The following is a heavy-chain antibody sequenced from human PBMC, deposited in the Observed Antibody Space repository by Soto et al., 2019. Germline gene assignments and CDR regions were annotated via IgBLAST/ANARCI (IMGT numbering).Heavy chain of an antibody. CDR2: IYSGGST. J-gene: IGHJ3*02. D-gene: IGHD3-16*01. V-gene: IGHV3-53*04. Sequence: GGSPRLSCAASGFTVSSNYMSWVRQAPGKGLEWVSVIYSGGSTYYADSVKGRFTISRHNSKNTLYLQMNSLRAEDTAVYYCARTSWGHAFDIWGQGTMVTVSS. CDR1: GFTVSSNY. CDR3: ARTSWGHAFDI.